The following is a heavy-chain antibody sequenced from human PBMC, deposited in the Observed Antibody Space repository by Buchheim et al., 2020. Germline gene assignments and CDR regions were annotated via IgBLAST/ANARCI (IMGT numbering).Heavy chain of an antibody. D-gene: IGHD2-15*01. J-gene: IGHJ4*02. CDR1: GFTFSSYA. Sequence: QVQLVESGGGVVQPGRSLRLSCAASGFTFSSYAMHWVRQAPGKGLERVAVISYDGSNKYYADSVKGRFTISRDYSKNTLYPQMNSLRAGDTAVYYCASCVVVVAAIDYWGQGT. CDR3: ASCVVVVAAIDY. CDR2: ISYDGSNK. V-gene: IGHV3-30*14.